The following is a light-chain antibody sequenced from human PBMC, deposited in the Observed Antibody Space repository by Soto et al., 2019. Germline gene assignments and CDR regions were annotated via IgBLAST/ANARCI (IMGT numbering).Light chain of an antibody. V-gene: IGKV3-15*01. CDR2: GAS. CDR3: QQYNNWPPQLT. Sequence: EIVMTQSPATLSVSPGERATLSCRASQSVSSNLVWYQQKPAQAPRLLLYGASTRATGIPARFSGSGSGTEFTLTISSLQSEDFAVDYCQQYNNWPPQLTFGGGTQVEIK. CDR1: QSVSSN. J-gene: IGKJ4*01.